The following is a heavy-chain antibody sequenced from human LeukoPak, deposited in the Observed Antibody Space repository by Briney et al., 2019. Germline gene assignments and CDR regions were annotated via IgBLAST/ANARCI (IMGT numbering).Heavy chain of an antibody. D-gene: IGHD4-17*01. V-gene: IGHV3-74*01. J-gene: IGHJ5*02. CDR2: IDRDGGPP. CDR1: GFTFSNYR. CDR3: ARGGDYVLFDP. Sequence: QSGGSLRLSCAASGFTFSNYRMHWVRQTPERGLMWVSRIDRDGGPPTYADDVRGRFTISRDNAKNTLYLQMSSLRAEDTAVYYCARGGDYVLFDPRGQGTLVTVSS.